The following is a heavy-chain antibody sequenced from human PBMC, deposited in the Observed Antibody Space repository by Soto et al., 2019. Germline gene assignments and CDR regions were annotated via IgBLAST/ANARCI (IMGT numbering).Heavy chain of an antibody. Sequence: PSETLPLTCTVSGGSISSYYWSWIRQPPGKGLEWIGYIYYSGSTDCSPSLKGRVTISVDTSKNQFSLKLSSVTAADTAVYYCARAPGYNYPSYFDDWGQGSLVTVCS. D-gene: IGHD5-12*01. CDR2: IYYSGST. J-gene: IGHJ4*02. CDR1: GGSISSYY. V-gene: IGHV4-59*01. CDR3: ARAPGYNYPSYFDD.